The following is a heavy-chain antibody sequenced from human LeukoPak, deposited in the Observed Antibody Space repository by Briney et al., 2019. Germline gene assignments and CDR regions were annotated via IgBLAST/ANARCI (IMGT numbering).Heavy chain of an antibody. D-gene: IGHD6-19*01. Sequence: GGSLRLSCAASGFTFSSYSMNWVRQAPGKGLEWVSSISSSSSYIYYADSVKGRFTISRDNAKNSLYLQTNSLRAEDTAVYYCARGGGGSGWYRGKDYWGQGTLVTVSS. J-gene: IGHJ4*02. CDR3: ARGGGGSGWYRGKDY. CDR1: GFTFSSYS. V-gene: IGHV3-21*01. CDR2: ISSSSSYI.